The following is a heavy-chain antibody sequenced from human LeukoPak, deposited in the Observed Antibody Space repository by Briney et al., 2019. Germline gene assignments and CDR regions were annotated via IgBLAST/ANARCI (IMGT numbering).Heavy chain of an antibody. Sequence: GGSLTLSCAASGFIFGRDSMNWVRQAPGRGLEWISYISRDSDIRYYADSVRGRFHISRDNARNSLYLQMNSLRAEDTAVYYCARDQYSSSFHFDYWGQGTLVTVSS. D-gene: IGHD6-6*01. CDR2: ISRDSDIR. CDR1: GFIFGRDS. V-gene: IGHV3-48*01. CDR3: ARDQYSSSFHFDY. J-gene: IGHJ4*02.